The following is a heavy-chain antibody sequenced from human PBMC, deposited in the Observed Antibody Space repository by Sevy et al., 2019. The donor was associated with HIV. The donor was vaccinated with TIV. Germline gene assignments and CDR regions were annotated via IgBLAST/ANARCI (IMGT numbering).Heavy chain of an antibody. J-gene: IGHJ6*03. V-gene: IGHV3-30-3*01. Sequence: GGSLRLSCAASGFTFSSYAMHWVRQAPGKGLEWVAVISYDGSNKYYADSVKGRFTISRDNSKNTLYLQMNSLRAEDTAVYYCARGASGVTKPHYYYDYYMDVWGKGTTVTVSS. CDR1: GFTFSSYA. CDR2: ISYDGSNK. D-gene: IGHD4-17*01. CDR3: ARGASGVTKPHYYYDYYMDV.